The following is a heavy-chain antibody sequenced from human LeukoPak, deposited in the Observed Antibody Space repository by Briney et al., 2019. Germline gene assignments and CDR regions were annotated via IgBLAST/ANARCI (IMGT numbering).Heavy chain of an antibody. CDR3: ARGRRCMDV. CDR2: ISSSSSTI. CDR1: GFTFSSYS. J-gene: IGHJ6*02. Sequence: GSLRLSCAASGFTFSSYSMNWVRQAPGKGLEWVSYISSSSSTIYYADSVKGRFTISRDNAKNSLYLQMNSLRAEDTAVYYCARGRRCMDVWGQGTTVTVSS. V-gene: IGHV3-48*01.